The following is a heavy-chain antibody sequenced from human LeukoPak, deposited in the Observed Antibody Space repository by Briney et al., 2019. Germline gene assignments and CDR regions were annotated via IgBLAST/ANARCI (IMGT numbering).Heavy chain of an antibody. D-gene: IGHD6-13*01. CDR3: ARAVIAAAGLLYYFDY. CDR2: IKSDGSKT. J-gene: IGHJ4*02. V-gene: IGHV3-7*03. CDR1: GFVFRNFW. Sequence: GGSLRLSCEVSGFVFRNFWMKWVRQAPGKGLEWVANIKSDGSKTYYVDAVKGRFTISRDNAKNSLYLQMHGLRPEDTAVYYCARAVIAAAGLLYYFDYWGQGTLVTVSS.